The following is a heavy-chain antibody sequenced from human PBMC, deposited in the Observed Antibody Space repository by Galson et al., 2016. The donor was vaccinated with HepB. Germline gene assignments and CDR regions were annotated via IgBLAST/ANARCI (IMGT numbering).Heavy chain of an antibody. D-gene: IGHD1-26*01. Sequence: SLRLSCAFSGLTFSEYWMHWVRQVPGKGLVWVARPNPSVTRTDHADSVKGRFTISKDNAKNTLYLQMNSLRVEDTAVYYCVADFVGPDDFWGQGSVVTVSS. J-gene: IGHJ4*02. V-gene: IGHV3-74*01. CDR2: PNPSVTRT. CDR3: VADFVGPDDF. CDR1: GLTFSEYW.